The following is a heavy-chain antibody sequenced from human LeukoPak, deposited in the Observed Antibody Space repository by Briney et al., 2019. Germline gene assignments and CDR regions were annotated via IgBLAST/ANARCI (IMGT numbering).Heavy chain of an antibody. Sequence: ASVKVSCKVSGYTLTELFIHWVRRAPGKGLEWMGSFDPEDGEAIYAQKFQGRVTLTEDTSKDIAYMELSSLRSEDTAVYYCAIDPPPGRDVYFDNSGYSRMAYWGQGTLVTVSS. D-gene: IGHD3-22*01. V-gene: IGHV1-24*01. CDR2: FDPEDGEA. CDR1: GYTLTELF. CDR3: AIDPPPGRDVYFDNSGYSRMAY. J-gene: IGHJ4*02.